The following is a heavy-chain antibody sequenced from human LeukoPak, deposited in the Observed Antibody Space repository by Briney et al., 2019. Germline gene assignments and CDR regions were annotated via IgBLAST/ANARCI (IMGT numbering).Heavy chain of an antibody. CDR1: GGSFSGYY. J-gene: IGHJ4*02. D-gene: IGHD1-26*01. Sequence: SETLSLTCAVYGGSFSGYYWSWIRQPAGKGLEWIGRIYTSESTNYNPSLKSRVTMSVDTSKNQFSLKLSSVTAADTAVYYCARSSIVGATDFFDYWGQGTLVTVSS. V-gene: IGHV4-59*10. CDR2: IYTSEST. CDR3: ARSSIVGATDFFDY.